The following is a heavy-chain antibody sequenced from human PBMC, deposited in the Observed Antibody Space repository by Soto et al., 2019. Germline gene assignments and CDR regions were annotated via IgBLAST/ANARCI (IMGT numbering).Heavy chain of an antibody. Sequence: QMQLQESGPGLVKPSQTLSLICSVSGGSISRPGYYWPWIRQHPARGLEWIGSISHSGNSIHNTSLESRLILSVDTSQNWFSPRLICVSASAADVYYCATRRRDAGSFAQHWGQGAEVTVSS. V-gene: IGHV4-31*03. CDR3: ATRRRDAGSFAQH. CDR1: GGSISRPGYY. D-gene: IGHD3-3*02. J-gene: IGHJ1*01. CDR2: ISHSGNS.